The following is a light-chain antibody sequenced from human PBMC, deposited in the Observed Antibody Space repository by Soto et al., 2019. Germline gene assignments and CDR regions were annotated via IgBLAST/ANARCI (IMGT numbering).Light chain of an antibody. CDR3: QHGYVAPYN. J-gene: IGKJ2*01. Sequence: IQMTQSPSSLSASVGDRVTITFRASQDINVYLNWYQQKPGEVPKLLIYSASSLHSGVPSRFTGSGSETDFTLTIRSLQPEDFATYYCQHGYVAPYNFAQGTKVDIK. CDR2: SAS. CDR1: QDINVY. V-gene: IGKV1-39*01.